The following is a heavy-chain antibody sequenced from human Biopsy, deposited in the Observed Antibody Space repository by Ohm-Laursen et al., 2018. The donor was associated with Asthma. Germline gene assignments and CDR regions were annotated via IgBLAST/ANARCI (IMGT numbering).Heavy chain of an antibody. J-gene: IGHJ4*02. V-gene: IGHV3-23*01. CDR3: AKDERAYYGSDSKYMQPVPLGD. CDR2: ISASGVRT. D-gene: IGHD2-21*01. CDR1: GFAFNNSS. Sequence: SLRLSCTVSGFAFNNSSMTWVRQAPGKGLEWVSSISASGVRTFYADSVKGRFTISRDKSDNTLYLQMNSLTAEDTAVYHCAKDERAYYGSDSKYMQPVPLGDWGQGTVVIVSA.